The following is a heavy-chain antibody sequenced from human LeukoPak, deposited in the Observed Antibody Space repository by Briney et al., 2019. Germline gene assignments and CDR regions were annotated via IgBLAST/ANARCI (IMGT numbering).Heavy chain of an antibody. CDR1: GYTFTSYG. Sequence: ASVKVSCKASGYTFTSYGIRWVRQAPGQGLEWMGWISAYNGNTNYAQKLQGRVTMTTDTSTSTAYMVLRSLRSDDTAVYYCARVGYNDDAFDIWGQGTMVTVSS. CDR2: ISAYNGNT. CDR3: ARVGYNDDAFDI. J-gene: IGHJ3*02. D-gene: IGHD5-24*01. V-gene: IGHV1-18*01.